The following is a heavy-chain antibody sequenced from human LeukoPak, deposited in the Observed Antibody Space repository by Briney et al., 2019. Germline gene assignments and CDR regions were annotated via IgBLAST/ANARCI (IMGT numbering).Heavy chain of an antibody. D-gene: IGHD3-22*01. CDR2: IKRDGSEK. V-gene: IGHV3-7*04. Sequence: GGSLSLSCAASGFTFSNYWMSWVRQAPGKGLGGVANIKRDGSEKYYVDSVKGRFTISRDNAKNSLYLQMNSLRAEDTAVYYCARDRYSSGGLDVWGQGTTVTVSS. CDR1: GFTFSNYW. CDR3: ARDRYSSGGLDV. J-gene: IGHJ6*02.